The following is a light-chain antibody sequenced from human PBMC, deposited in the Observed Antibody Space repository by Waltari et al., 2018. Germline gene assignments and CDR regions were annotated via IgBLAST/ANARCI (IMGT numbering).Light chain of an antibody. V-gene: IGKV4-1*01. CDR1: QSLLYNSNNKNY. CDR3: QQYYSSPRT. J-gene: IGKJ4*01. Sequence: DIVMTQSPDSLAVSLGERATINCKSSQSLLYNSNNKNYLAWYQQSPGQPPKLLFYWASLRDSGVPDRFSGSGSGTDFTLTISSLQAEDVAVYYCQQYYSSPRTFGGGTKVEI. CDR2: WAS.